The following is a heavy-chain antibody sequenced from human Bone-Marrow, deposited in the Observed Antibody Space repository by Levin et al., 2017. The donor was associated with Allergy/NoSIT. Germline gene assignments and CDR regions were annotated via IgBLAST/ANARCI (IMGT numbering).Heavy chain of an antibody. CDR3: ARERYSSSWAYNWFDP. D-gene: IGHD6-13*01. V-gene: IGHV4-59*01. CDR1: GGSISSYY. J-gene: IGHJ5*02. Sequence: SSETLSLTCTVSGGSISSYYWSWIRQPPGKGLEWIGYIYYSGSTNYNPSLKSRVTISVDTSKNQFSLKLSSVTAADTAVYYCARERYSSSWAYNWFDPWGQGTLVTVSS. CDR2: IYYSGST.